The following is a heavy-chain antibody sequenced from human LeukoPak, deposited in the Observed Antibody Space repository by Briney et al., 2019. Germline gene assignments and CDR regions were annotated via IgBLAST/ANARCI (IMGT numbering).Heavy chain of an antibody. D-gene: IGHD2-21*01. CDR3: ARALRAYYFDD. J-gene: IGHJ4*02. CDR2: ISSSSITR. V-gene: IGHV3-48*01. CDR1: GFTFSTCN. Sequence: GGSLRLSCAASGFTFSTCNMNWVRQAPGKGLEWVSYISSSSITRYYADSVKGRFTISRDNAKNSVFLQLNSLRAEDTAVYYCARALRAYYFDDWGQGTLVTVSS.